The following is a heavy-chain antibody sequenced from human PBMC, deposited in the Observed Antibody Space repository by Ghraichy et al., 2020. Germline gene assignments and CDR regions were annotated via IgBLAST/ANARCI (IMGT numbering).Heavy chain of an antibody. V-gene: IGHV1-18*01. CDR3: ARDFVHTTMFYYGMDV. J-gene: IGHJ6*02. CDR1: GYTYTSYG. CDR2: SGTYNGKA. Sequence: ASVKVSCKASGYTYTSYGISWVRQAPGQGREWMGWSGTYNGKAIYAQKFQGRVTLTTDTSTSTAYMELRSLISDDTAVYYCARDFVHTTMFYYGMDVWGQGTTVTVSS. D-gene: IGHD5-18*01.